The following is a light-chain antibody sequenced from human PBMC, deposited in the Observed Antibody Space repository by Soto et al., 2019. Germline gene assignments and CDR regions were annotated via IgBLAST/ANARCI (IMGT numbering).Light chain of an antibody. J-gene: IGKJ2*01. CDR2: GAS. V-gene: IGKV3-15*01. Sequence: EIVMTQSPATLSVSPEERATLSCRASQSVSSNLAWYQQKPGQAPRLLIYGASTRATGIPARFSGSGSGTEFTLTISSLQSEDFATYFCQQFYYYPHTFGQGTKLEV. CDR1: QSVSSN. CDR3: QQFYYYPHT.